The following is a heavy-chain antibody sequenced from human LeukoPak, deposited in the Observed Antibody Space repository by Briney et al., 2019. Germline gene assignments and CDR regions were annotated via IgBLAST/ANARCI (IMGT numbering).Heavy chain of an antibody. J-gene: IGHJ4*02. V-gene: IGHV4-39*07. CDR3: ATAYVDTHLVDY. CDR1: DGTISSSSYY. Sequence: ASETLSLTCTVSDGTISSSSYYWGWIRQPPGKGLEWIGSIYYSGSTYYNPSLKSRVTLSVDTSKNQFSLKLTSVTAADTAVYYCATAYVDTHLVDYWGQGTLVAVSS. CDR2: IYYSGST. D-gene: IGHD5-18*01.